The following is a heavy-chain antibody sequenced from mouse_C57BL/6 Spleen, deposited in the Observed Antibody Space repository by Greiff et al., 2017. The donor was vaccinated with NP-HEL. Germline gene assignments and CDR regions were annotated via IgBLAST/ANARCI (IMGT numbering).Heavy chain of an antibody. D-gene: IGHD1-3*01. V-gene: IGHV5-16*01. CDR2: INYDGSST. Sequence: EVQLVESEGGLVQPGSSMKLSCTASGFTFSDYYMAWVRQVPEKGLEWVANINYDGSSTYYLDSLKSRFIISRDNAKNILYLQMSSLKSEDTATYYCARDKGVYAGRSYYAMDYWGQGTSVTVSS. J-gene: IGHJ4*01. CDR3: ARDKGVYAGRSYYAMDY. CDR1: GFTFSDYY.